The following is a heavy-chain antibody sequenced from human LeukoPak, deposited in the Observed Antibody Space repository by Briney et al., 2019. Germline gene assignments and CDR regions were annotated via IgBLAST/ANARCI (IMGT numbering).Heavy chain of an antibody. CDR2: IHYSGST. V-gene: IGHV4-59*01. J-gene: IGHJ6*02. D-gene: IGHD4-23*01. CDR3: ARELGATVVNYGMDV. Sequence: SETLSLTCTVSGGSISNYYWNWIRQPPGKGLEWIGYIHYSGSTNYNPSLKSRVTMSVDTSKNQLSLKLTSMTAADTAVYYCARELGATVVNYGMDVWGQGTTVTVSS. CDR1: GGSISNYY.